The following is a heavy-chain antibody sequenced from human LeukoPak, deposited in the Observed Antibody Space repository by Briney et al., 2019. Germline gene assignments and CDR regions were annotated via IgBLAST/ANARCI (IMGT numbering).Heavy chain of an antibody. Sequence: GASVKVSCKASGYTFTSYAMHWVRQAPGQRLEWMGWINTGNGNTKYSQKFQGRVTITRDTSASTAYMELSSLRSEDTAVYYCARDRYGDYHARFDYWGQGTLVTVSS. V-gene: IGHV1-3*04. J-gene: IGHJ4*02. D-gene: IGHD4-17*01. CDR2: INTGNGNT. CDR1: GYTFTSYA. CDR3: ARDRYGDYHARFDY.